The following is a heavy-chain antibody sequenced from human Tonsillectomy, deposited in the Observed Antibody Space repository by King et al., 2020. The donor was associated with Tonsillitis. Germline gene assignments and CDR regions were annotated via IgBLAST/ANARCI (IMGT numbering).Heavy chain of an antibody. CDR3: ARGSLLVVVPRGSMDV. J-gene: IGHJ6*02. CDR2: ISSSSSYI. CDR1: GFTFSSYS. V-gene: IGHV3-21*01. Sequence: VQLVESGGGLVKPGGSLRLSCAASGFTFSSYSMNWGRQAPGKGLEWVSPISSSSSYIYYADSVKGRFTIPRENATNSLYLQMNRLRAEDTAVYYCARGSLLVVVPRGSMDVWGQGTTVTVSS. D-gene: IGHD2-2*01.